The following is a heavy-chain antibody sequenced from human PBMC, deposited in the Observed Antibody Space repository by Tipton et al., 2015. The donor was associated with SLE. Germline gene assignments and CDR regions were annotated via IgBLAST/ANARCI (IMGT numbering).Heavy chain of an antibody. CDR3: QGQLDY. J-gene: IGHJ4*02. D-gene: IGHD6-6*01. CDR1: GFTFSNSW. Sequence: SLRLSCAASGFTFSNSWMSWVRQAPGKGLEWVANIKQGGSEKYYVDSVKGRFTISRDDAKNSLYLQMNNLRTEDTAVYHCQGQLDYWGQGTLVTVSS. V-gene: IGHV3-7*01. CDR2: IKQGGSEK.